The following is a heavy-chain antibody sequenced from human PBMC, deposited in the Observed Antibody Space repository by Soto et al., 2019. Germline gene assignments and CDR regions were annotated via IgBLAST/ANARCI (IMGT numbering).Heavy chain of an antibody. Sequence: QVQLVQSGAEVKKPGASVKVSCKASGYTFNNFGINWVRQAPGQGLEWMGWISAYTGNTNYAQKLQGRVTMTTDTFTNTVYMELRSLRSDDTAVDYCAGGGITGMGGFDPWGQGTLVTVSS. D-gene: IGHD1-20*01. J-gene: IGHJ5*02. CDR1: GYTFNNFG. CDR2: ISAYTGNT. CDR3: AGGGITGMGGFDP. V-gene: IGHV1-18*01.